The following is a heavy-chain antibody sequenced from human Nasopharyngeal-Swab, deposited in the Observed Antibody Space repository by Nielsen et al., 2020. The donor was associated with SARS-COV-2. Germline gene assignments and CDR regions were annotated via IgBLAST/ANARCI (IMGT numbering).Heavy chain of an antibody. CDR1: GFPFDDHD. D-gene: IGHD3-3*01. V-gene: IGHV3-20*01. Sequence: CCIGFGFPFDDHDMSWVRQVPGKGLEWVSSITWNGAGTAYADSVKGRFTISRDNAKNSLYLQMNSLRIEDTALYHCVRDATPRDHAASWVDDLVLRYLEVEADYMDVWGRGTTVTVSS. J-gene: IGHJ6*03. CDR2: ITWNGAGT. CDR3: VRDATPRDHAASWVDDLVLRYLEVEADYMDV.